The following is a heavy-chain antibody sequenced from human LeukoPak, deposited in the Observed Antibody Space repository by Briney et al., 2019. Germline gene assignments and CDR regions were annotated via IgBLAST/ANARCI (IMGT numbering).Heavy chain of an antibody. CDR3: AKGIRILLWFGELSHFDY. CDR1: GFTFSSYA. V-gene: IGHV3-23*01. D-gene: IGHD3-10*01. CDR2: ISGSGGST. Sequence: GGSLRLSCAASGFTFSSYAMSWVRQAPGKGLEWVSAISGSGGSTYYADSVKGRFAISRDNSKTTLYLQMNSLRAEDTAVYYGAKGIRILLWFGELSHFDYWGQGTLVTVSS. J-gene: IGHJ4*02.